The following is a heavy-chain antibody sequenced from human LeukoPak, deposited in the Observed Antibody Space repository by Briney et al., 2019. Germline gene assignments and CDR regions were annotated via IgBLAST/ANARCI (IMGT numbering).Heavy chain of an antibody. Sequence: SETLSLTCSVSGGSINSGYWSWIRQPPGKGLEWIGTMSNSGSTYYNPSLKSRVTISGDTSKNQFSLKLSSVTAADTAVYYCAATMVRGVHTHFDYWGQGTLVTVAS. J-gene: IGHJ4*02. CDR2: MSNSGST. V-gene: IGHV4-4*08. CDR1: GGSINSGY. D-gene: IGHD3-10*01. CDR3: AATMVRGVHTHFDY.